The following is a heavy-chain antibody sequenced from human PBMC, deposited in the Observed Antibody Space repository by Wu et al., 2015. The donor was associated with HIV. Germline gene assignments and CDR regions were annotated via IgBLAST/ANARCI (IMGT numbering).Heavy chain of an antibody. CDR1: GGTFSSYA. J-gene: IGHJ3*02. V-gene: IGHV1-69*05. D-gene: IGHD3-22*01. Sequence: QVQLVQSGAEVKKPGSSVKVSCKASGGTFSSYAISWVRQAPGQGLEWMGGIIPIFGTANYAQKFQGRVTITTDESTSTAYMELSSLRSEDTAVYYCEFASFKGAGFDYYDSSGYFVAFDIWAKGQWSRXF. CDR2: IIPIFGTA. CDR3: EFASFKGAGFDYYDSSGYFVAFDI.